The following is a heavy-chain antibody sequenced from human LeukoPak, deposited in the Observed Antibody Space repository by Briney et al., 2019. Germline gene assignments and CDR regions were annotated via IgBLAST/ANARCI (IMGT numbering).Heavy chain of an antibody. CDR1: GGSISSYY. D-gene: IGHD3-22*01. V-gene: IGHV4-59*12. Sequence: PSETLSLTCTVSGGSISSYYWSWIRQPPGKGLEWIGSIYSSGSAYYNPSLKSRVTISVDTSKNQFSLKLSSVTAADTAVYYCARAARIVGYYFDYWGQGTLVTVSS. CDR3: ARAARIVGYYFDY. CDR2: IYSSGSA. J-gene: IGHJ4*02.